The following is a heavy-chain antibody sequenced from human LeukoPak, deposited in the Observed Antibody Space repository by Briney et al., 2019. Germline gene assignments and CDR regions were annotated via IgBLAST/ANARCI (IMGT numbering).Heavy chain of an antibody. J-gene: IGHJ3*02. CDR2: ISSSSSYI. D-gene: IGHD2-2*01. CDR1: GFTFSSYS. V-gene: IGHV3-21*01. CDR3: ATSQPADQDAFDI. Sequence: GGSLRLSCAASGFTFSSYSMNWVRQAPGKGLEWVSSISSSSSYIYYADSVKGRFTISRDNAKNSLYLQMNSLRAEDTAVYYCATSQPADQDAFDIWGQGTMVTVSS.